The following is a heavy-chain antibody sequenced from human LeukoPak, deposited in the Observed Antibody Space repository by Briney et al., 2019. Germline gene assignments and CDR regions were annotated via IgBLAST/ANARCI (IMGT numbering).Heavy chain of an antibody. V-gene: IGHV1-18*01. CDR1: GYTFTSYG. CDR2: ISPYNGNT. Sequence: ASVKVSCKASGYTFTSYGISWVRQAPGQGLEWMGWISPYNGNTNYAQKLQGRVTMTTDTSTSTAYMELRSLRSDDTAVYYCASPSSSPADDYYYYMDVWGKGTMVTVSS. D-gene: IGHD6-6*01. J-gene: IGHJ6*03. CDR3: ASPSSSPADDYYYYMDV.